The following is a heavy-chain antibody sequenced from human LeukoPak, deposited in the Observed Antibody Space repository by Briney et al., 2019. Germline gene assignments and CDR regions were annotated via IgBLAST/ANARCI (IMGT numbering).Heavy chain of an antibody. Sequence: PSETLSLTCTVSGGSISSSTYYWAWIRQPPGKGLEWIGSISYSGSPYYSPSLKSRLTISVDTSKIQFSLRLRSVTAADTAVYYCATHVHGVGAADRYNWFDPWGQGTLVTLSS. V-gene: IGHV4-39*01. D-gene: IGHD3-16*01. CDR1: GGSISSSTYY. CDR3: ATHVHGVGAADRYNWFDP. CDR2: ISYSGSP. J-gene: IGHJ5*02.